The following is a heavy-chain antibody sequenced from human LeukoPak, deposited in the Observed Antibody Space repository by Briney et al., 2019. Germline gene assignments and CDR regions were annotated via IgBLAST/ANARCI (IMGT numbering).Heavy chain of an antibody. CDR3: ARAPGTTGYLDY. V-gene: IGHV3-23*01. CDR2: ISGSGGTT. D-gene: IGHD3-9*01. Sequence: PGGSLRLSCAASGFTFNNYAMNWVRQAPGKGLEWVSVISGSGGTTYYADSVKGRFTISRDNSKNTLYLQMNSLRADDTSKYYCARAPGTTGYLDYWGQGTLVTVSS. CDR1: GFTFNNYA. J-gene: IGHJ4*02.